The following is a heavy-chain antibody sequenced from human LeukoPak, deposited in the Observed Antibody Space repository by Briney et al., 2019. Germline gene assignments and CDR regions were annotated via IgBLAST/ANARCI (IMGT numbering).Heavy chain of an antibody. D-gene: IGHD5-18*01. V-gene: IGHV1-8*03. CDR1: GYTFTGYY. Sequence: ASVKVSCKASGYTFTGYYIHWVRQAPGRGLEWMGWMNPNSGNTGYAQKFQGRVTITRNTSISTAYMELSSLRSEDTAVYYCARGRGYSYGYVAFDIWGQGTMVTVSS. CDR2: MNPNSGNT. CDR3: ARGRGYSYGYVAFDI. J-gene: IGHJ3*02.